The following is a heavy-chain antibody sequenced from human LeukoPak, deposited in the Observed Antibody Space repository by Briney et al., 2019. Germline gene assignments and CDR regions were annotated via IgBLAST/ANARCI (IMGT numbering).Heavy chain of an antibody. CDR3: ARATQSYYYYLDV. CDR1: GFTFSSYG. Sequence: GGSLRLSCAASGFTFSSYGMSWVRQAPGKGLEWVSLIRWDGGSTYYADSVKGRFTISRDNSKNSLYLQMNSLRTEDTAFYYCARATQSYYYYLDVWGTGTTVTVSS. V-gene: IGHV3-43*01. CDR2: IRWDGGST. J-gene: IGHJ6*03. D-gene: IGHD2-15*01.